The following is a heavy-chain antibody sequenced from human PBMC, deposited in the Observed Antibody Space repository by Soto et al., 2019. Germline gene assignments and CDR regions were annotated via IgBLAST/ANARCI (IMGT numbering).Heavy chain of an antibody. J-gene: IGHJ4*02. CDR1: GGSVNSGSNY. CDR3: VGTGTTDDY. CDR2: VYNSGGS. D-gene: IGHD4-17*01. V-gene: IGHV4-61*01. Sequence: QVQLQESGPGLVKPSETLSLTCTVSGGSVNSGSNYWTWIRQPPGRGLEWIGYVYNSGGSYYNPSLKGRLTISIDTSKNQFSLKLNSVTAADTAIYYCVGTGTTDDYWGRGTLVTVSS.